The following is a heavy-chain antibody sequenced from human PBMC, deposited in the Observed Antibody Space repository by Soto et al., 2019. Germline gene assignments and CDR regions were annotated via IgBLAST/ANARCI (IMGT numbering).Heavy chain of an antibody. Sequence: SETLSPTCAVYGGSFSGYYWSWIRQPPGKGLEWIGEINHSGSTNYNPSLKSRVTISVDTSKHQFSLKLSSVTAADTAVYYCARGPPHTYYDFWSGYSPRNYYMDVWGKGTTVTVSS. V-gene: IGHV4-34*01. CDR3: ARGPPHTYYDFWSGYSPRNYYMDV. CDR1: GGSFSGYY. CDR2: INHSGST. J-gene: IGHJ6*03. D-gene: IGHD3-3*01.